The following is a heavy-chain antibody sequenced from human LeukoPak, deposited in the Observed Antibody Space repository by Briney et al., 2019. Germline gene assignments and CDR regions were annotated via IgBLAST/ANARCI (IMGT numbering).Heavy chain of an antibody. V-gene: IGHV1-69*05. CDR1: GGTFSSYA. Sequence: SVKVSCTASGGTFSSYAISWVRQAPGQGLEWMGGIIPIFGTANYVQKFQGRVTITTDESTSTAYMELSSLRSEDTAVYYCARDTLVRVGSGYYRSNYMDVWGKGTTVTVSS. CDR3: ARDTLVRVGSGYYRSNYMDV. D-gene: IGHD3-3*01. CDR2: IIPIFGTA. J-gene: IGHJ6*03.